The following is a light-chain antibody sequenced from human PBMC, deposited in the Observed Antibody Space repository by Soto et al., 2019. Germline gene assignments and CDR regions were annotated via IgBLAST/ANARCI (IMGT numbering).Light chain of an antibody. Sequence: DSQMTQSPSTLSATVGDRVTITCRASQGISTWLAWYQQKPGKAPKLLIYGASSLQSGVPSRFSGSGSGTDFTLTISNLQPEDFATYYCPQANSFPISFGQGTRLEI. CDR2: GAS. CDR3: PQANSFPIS. J-gene: IGKJ5*01. V-gene: IGKV1-12*01. CDR1: QGISTW.